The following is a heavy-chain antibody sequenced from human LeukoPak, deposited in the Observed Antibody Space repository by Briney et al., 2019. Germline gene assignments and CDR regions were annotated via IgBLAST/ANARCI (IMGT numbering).Heavy chain of an antibody. CDR2: ISYSGST. J-gene: IGHJ3*02. Sequence: PSETLSLTCTVSGGSISSHYWTWIRQSPGKGLEWIGYISYSGSTNYNPSLKTRVSLSVDTSKNHFSLKLSFVTAADTAVYYCARDPTTVTKGFDIWGQGTPFTVSS. CDR1: GGSISSHY. CDR3: ARDPTTVTKGFDI. D-gene: IGHD4-17*01. V-gene: IGHV4-59*11.